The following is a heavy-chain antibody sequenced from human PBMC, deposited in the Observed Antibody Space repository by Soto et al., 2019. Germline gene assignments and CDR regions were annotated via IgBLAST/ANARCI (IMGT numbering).Heavy chain of an antibody. Sequence: EVQLLESGGGLVQPGGSLRLSCAASGFTFSSYAMSWVRQAPGKGLEWVSAISGSGGSTYYADSVKGRFTISRDNSKNTLYLQMNSLRAEDTAVYYCAKTGCVLLWFGEHDAPVCDYYGMDVWGQGTTVTVSS. J-gene: IGHJ6*02. V-gene: IGHV3-23*01. CDR1: GFTFSSYA. CDR2: ISGSGGST. D-gene: IGHD3-10*01. CDR3: AKTGCVLLWFGEHDAPVCDYYGMDV.